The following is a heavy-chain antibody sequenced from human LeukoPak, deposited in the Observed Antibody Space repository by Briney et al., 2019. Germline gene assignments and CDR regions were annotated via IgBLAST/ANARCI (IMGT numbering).Heavy chain of an antibody. CDR2: IYYSGST. Sequence: SETLSLTCTVSSGSISSSSYYWGWIRQPPGKGLEWIGSIYYSGSTYYNPSLKSRVTISVDTSKNQFSLKLSSVTAADTAVYYCARDLVGSHTGYSSGAWDYWGQGTLVTVSS. CDR1: SGSISSSSYY. D-gene: IGHD3-9*01. J-gene: IGHJ4*02. CDR3: ARDLVGSHTGYSSGAWDY. V-gene: IGHV4-39*07.